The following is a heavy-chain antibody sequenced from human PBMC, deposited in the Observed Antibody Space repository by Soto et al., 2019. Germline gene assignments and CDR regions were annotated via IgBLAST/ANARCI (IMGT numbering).Heavy chain of an antibody. J-gene: IGHJ3*01. V-gene: IGHV3-30*18. CDR2: ISYDGNKK. D-gene: IGHD2-15*01. CDR1: GVMFSSCG. Sequence: QVQLVESGGGVVQPGRSLRISCAASGVMFSSCGIHWVRQAPGKGLEWVAIISYDGNKKYYEDSVKGRFTISRDNSKNTVYLQMNSLRAEDTAVYYCAKDICRHGDNCYAFDFWGQGTMVTVSS. CDR3: AKDICRHGDNCYAFDF.